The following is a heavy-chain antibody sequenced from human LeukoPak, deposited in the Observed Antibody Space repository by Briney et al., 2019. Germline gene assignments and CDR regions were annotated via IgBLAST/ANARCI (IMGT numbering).Heavy chain of an antibody. CDR1: GFTFSSSG. CDR2: IRHDGSNE. Sequence: GGSLRLSCVGSGFTFSSSGMHWVRQDAGKGLEWVAFIRHDGSNEYYADSVKGRFTVSRDNSKNTLFLQMNSLRVEEMAVYYCAKEVHPYDSGTYYFDYWGRGTLVTVSS. D-gene: IGHD3-10*01. CDR3: AKEVHPYDSGTYYFDY. V-gene: IGHV3-30*02. J-gene: IGHJ4*02.